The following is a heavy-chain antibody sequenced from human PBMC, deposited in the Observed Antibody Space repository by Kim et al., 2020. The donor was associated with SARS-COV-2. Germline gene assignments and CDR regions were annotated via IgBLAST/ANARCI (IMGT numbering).Heavy chain of an antibody. CDR1: GSPLNDVC. CDR2: RDLETDDE. D-gene: IGHD3-22*01. CDR3: IMSPLYDSSGHKRTRHYYYYFGLDF. Sequence: ASVKVSCKVSGSPLNDVCMHWVRQAPGEGLEWMGRRDLETDDEVFAPKFQDRLTMTEDISTDTAYMELSSLRSEDTAIYYCIMSPLYDSSGHKRTRHYYYYFGLDFWGPGTTVIVSS. V-gene: IGHV1-24*01. J-gene: IGHJ6*02.